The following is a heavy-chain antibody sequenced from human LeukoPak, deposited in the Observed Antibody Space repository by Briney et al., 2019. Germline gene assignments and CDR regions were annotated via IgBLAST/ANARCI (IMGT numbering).Heavy chain of an antibody. J-gene: IGHJ6*02. Sequence: GGSLRHSCAASGFTFSDYYMSWIRQAPGKGLEWVSYISSSSSYTNYADSVKGRFTISRDNSKNSLYLQMNSLRAEDTAVYYCARDRCSSTSCSHYYYGMDVWAQETTVTVSS. V-gene: IGHV3-11*05. CDR2: ISSSSSYT. CDR1: GFTFSDYY. D-gene: IGHD2-2*01. CDR3: ARDRCSSTSCSHYYYGMDV.